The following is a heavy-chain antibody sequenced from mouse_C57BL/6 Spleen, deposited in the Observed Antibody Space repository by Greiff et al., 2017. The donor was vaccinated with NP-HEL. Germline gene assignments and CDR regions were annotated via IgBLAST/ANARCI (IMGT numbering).Heavy chain of an antibody. CDR1: GYTFTSYW. Sequence: QVQLQQPGAELVRPGSSVKLSCKASGYTFTSYWMHWVKQRPIQGLEWIGNIDPSDSETHYNQKFKDKATLTVDKSSSTAYMQLSSLTSEDSAVYYCARRYYCSSYGGNWFAYWGQGTLVTVSA. CDR3: ARRYYCSSYGGNWFAY. J-gene: IGHJ3*01. CDR2: IDPSDSET. D-gene: IGHD1-1*01. V-gene: IGHV1-52*01.